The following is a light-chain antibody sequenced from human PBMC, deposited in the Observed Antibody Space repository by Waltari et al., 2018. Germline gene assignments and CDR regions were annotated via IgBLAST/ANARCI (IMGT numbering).Light chain of an antibody. J-gene: IGKJ4*01. Sequence: EIVMTQSPGPLSLSTGESATLSCRASQSVSKELAWYQQKPGQPPRLLIYGASTRATGIPARFSGSGSETEFTLTISSLQSEDFGVYCCQQYNSWPLTFGGGTKVEIK. CDR1: QSVSKE. CDR2: GAS. CDR3: QQYNSWPLT. V-gene: IGKV3-15*01.